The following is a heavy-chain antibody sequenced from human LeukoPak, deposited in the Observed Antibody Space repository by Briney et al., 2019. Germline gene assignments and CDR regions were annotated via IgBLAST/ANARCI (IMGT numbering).Heavy chain of an antibody. Sequence: PSETLSLTCTVSGGSISSYYWSWIRQPPGKGLEWIGYIYTSGSTNYNPSLKSRVTISVDTSKNQFSLKLSSVTAADTAVYYCARWVGSSHRAFDIWGQGTMVTVSS. J-gene: IGHJ3*02. D-gene: IGHD6-6*01. CDR1: GGSISSYY. CDR2: IYTSGST. V-gene: IGHV4-4*09. CDR3: ARWVGSSHRAFDI.